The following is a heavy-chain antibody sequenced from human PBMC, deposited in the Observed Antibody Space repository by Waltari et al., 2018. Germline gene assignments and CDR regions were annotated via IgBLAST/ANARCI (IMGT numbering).Heavy chain of an antibody. V-gene: IGHV3-30*18. CDR1: GFTFSSYG. D-gene: IGHD5-18*01. CDR2: ISYDGRNK. J-gene: IGHJ3*02. CDR3: ANVDTAMADLDAFDI. Sequence: QVQLVESGGGVVQPGRSLRLSCAASGFTFSSYGMHWVRQAPGKGLEWVAVISYDGRNKYYADSVKGRFTISRDNSKNTLYLQMNSLRAEDTAVYYCANVDTAMADLDAFDIWGQGTMVTVSS.